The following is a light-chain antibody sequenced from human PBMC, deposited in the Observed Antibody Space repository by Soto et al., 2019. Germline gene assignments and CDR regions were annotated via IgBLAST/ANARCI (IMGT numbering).Light chain of an antibody. CDR2: EVN. Sequence: QSALTQPASVSGSPGQSITISCTGTSSNVGSYNLVSWYQQHPGKAPKLMIFEVNKRPSGVSNRFPGSKSGNTASLTISGLRVEDEAGYYCCSSGGSPTYVFGTGTKLTVL. CDR3: CSSGGSPTYV. V-gene: IGLV2-23*02. J-gene: IGLJ1*01. CDR1: SSNVGSYNL.